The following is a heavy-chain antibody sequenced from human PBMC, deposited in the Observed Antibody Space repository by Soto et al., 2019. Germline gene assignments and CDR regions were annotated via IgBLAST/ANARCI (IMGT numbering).Heavy chain of an antibody. J-gene: IGHJ5*02. D-gene: IGHD2-2*01. CDR2: IYYSGST. CDR3: ARREDIVVVPAAIWFEP. V-gene: IGHV4-39*01. Sequence: SETLSLTCTVSGGSISSSSYYWGWIRQPPGKGLEWIGSIYYSGSTYYNPSLKSRVTISVDTSKNQFSLKLSSVTAADTAVYYCARREDIVVVPAAIWFEPWGQGTLVTVSS. CDR1: GGSISSSSYY.